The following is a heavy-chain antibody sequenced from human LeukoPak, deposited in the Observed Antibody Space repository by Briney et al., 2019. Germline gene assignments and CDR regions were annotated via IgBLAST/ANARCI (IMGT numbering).Heavy chain of an antibody. CDR3: ARHGSYRGIAATF. CDR1: GGSISSSSYY. J-gene: IGHJ4*02. V-gene: IGHV4-39*01. CDR2: IYSSGST. D-gene: IGHD3-16*02. Sequence: SETLSLTCTVSGGSISSSSYYWGWIRQPPGRGLEWIGSIYSSGSTYYNPSLKSRVTISVDTSKNQFSLNLSSVTAVDTAVYYCARHGSYRGIAATFWGQGTLVTVSS.